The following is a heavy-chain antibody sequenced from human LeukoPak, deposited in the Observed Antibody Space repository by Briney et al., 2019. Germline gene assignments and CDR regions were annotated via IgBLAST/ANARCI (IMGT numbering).Heavy chain of an antibody. CDR3: AKHGEAYGDSRTDY. CDR2: INNSGGRI. Sequence: GGSLRLSCAASGFTFSSYAMSWVRQAPGKGLEWVSRINNSGGRIYYADSVKGRFTISRDNSKNTLFLQMNSLRAEDTAIYYCAKHGEAYGDSRTDYWGQGTLVTVPS. V-gene: IGHV3-23*01. J-gene: IGHJ4*02. D-gene: IGHD4-17*01. CDR1: GFTFSSYA.